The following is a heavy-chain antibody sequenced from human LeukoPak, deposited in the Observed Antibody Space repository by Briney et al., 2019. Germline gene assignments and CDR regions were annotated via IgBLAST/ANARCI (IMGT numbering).Heavy chain of an antibody. V-gene: IGHV4-39*07. D-gene: IGHD1/OR15-1a*01. J-gene: IGHJ4*02. Sequence: SETLSLTCTVSGGSISSSSYYWGWIRQPPGKGLEWIGEIYHSGSTNYNPSLKSRVTISVDKSKNQFSLKLSSVTAADTAVYYCARDLGTDFDYWGQGTLVTVSS. CDR3: ARDLGTDFDY. CDR1: GGSISSSSYY. CDR2: IYHSGST.